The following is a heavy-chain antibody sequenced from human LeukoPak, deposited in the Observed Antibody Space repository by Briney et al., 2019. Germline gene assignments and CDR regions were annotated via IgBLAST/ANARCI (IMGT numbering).Heavy chain of an antibody. CDR2: ISHDGNDR. CDR1: GFTFSSYD. V-gene: IGHV3-30*18. CDR3: AKVMEDSAGYYGNFYYYGMDV. D-gene: IGHD3-22*01. Sequence: PGRSLRLSCAASGFTFSSYDMHWVRQAPGKGLEWVAVISHDGNDRYYADSVKGRFTVSRDHSKSTLYLQMSSLRAEDTAVYYCAKVMEDSAGYYGNFYYYGMDVWGQGTTVTVSS. J-gene: IGHJ6*02.